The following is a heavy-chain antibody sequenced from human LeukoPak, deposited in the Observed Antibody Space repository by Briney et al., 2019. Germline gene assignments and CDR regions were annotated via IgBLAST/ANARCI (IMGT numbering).Heavy chain of an antibody. V-gene: IGHV4-59*01. CDR2: IYYSGST. D-gene: IGHD5-18*01. Sequence: SETLSLTXTVSGGSISSYYWSWIRQPPGKGLEWIGYIYYSGSTNYNPSLKSRVTISVDTSKNQFSLKLSSVTAADTAVYYCARVDTAMVPGLFDYWGQGTLVIVSS. CDR1: GGSISSYY. J-gene: IGHJ4*02. CDR3: ARVDTAMVPGLFDY.